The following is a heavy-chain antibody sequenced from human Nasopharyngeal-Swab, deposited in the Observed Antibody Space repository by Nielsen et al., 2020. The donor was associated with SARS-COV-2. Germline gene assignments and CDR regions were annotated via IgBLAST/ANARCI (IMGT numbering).Heavy chain of an antibody. CDR1: GGSISSYY. Sequence: LETLSLTCTVSGGSISSYYWSWIRQPPGKGLEWIGYIYYSGSTNYNPSLKSRATISVDTSKNQFSLKLSSVTAADTAVYYCARATSGSYYPFDYWGQGTLVTVSS. J-gene: IGHJ4*02. V-gene: IGHV4-59*01. D-gene: IGHD1-26*01. CDR3: ARATSGSYYPFDY. CDR2: IYYSGST.